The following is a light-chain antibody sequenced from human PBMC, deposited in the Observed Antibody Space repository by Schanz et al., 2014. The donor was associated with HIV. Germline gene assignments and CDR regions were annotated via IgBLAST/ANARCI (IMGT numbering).Light chain of an antibody. J-gene: IGLJ2*01. CDR1: SSNIGAGYD. Sequence: QSVLTQPPSVSGAPGQRVTISCTGSSSNIGAGYDVHWYQQLPGTAPKLLIYGNNQRPSGVPDRFSGSKSGTSASLAISGLQSEDEADYYCAAWDDSLNVVVFGGGTKLTVL. CDR2: GNN. V-gene: IGLV1-44*01. CDR3: AAWDDSLNVVV.